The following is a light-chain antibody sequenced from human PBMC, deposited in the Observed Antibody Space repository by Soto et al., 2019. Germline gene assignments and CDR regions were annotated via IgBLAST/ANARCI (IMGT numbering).Light chain of an antibody. V-gene: IGKV1-27*01. CDR3: QEYHSLLYT. J-gene: IGKJ2*01. CDR2: DAS. Sequence: DIQMTQSPSSLSASVGDRVTITCWASQDISDFLAWYQQRPGKIPNLLVYDASTLQSGVPTRFSGSGSGTHFTLTISSLQPEDVASYYCQEYHSLLYTFGQGTKVEIK. CDR1: QDISDF.